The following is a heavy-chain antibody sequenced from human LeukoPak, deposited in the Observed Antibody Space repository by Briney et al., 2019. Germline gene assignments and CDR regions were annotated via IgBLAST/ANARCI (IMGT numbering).Heavy chain of an antibody. Sequence: GNSLRLSCAASGFTFNTYGMTWVRQAPGKGLEWVSAISGGGGRTYYADSVKGRFTISRDNSKNTLYLQMNSLRADDTAVYYCARGNGEHVIHPAFWGQGTLVTVSS. CDR3: ARGNGEHVIHPAF. CDR1: GFTFNTYG. V-gene: IGHV3-23*01. CDR2: ISGGGGRT. J-gene: IGHJ4*02. D-gene: IGHD4-17*01.